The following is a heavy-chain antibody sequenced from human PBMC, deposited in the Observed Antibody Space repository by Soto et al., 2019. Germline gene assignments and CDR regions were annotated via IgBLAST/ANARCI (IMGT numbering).Heavy chain of an antibody. V-gene: IGHV4-31*03. CDR1: GGFISSGRYH. J-gene: IGHJ5*02. CDR2: IYYSGST. CDR3: ARSVFP. Sequence: QVQLQESCPGLVKPSQTLSLTCTVSGGFISSGRYHCRSIRQHPGKGLEWIGYIYYSGSTYYYPSLKIRLTIAVVTSKNQFSLDLSSVTAADTAVYYCARSVFPWGQGTLVTVSS.